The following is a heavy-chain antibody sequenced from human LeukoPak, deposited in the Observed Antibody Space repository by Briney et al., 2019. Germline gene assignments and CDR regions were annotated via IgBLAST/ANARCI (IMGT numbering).Heavy chain of an antibody. D-gene: IGHD6-13*01. CDR3: ARDPKLEQLVPENYYGVDV. Sequence: GGSLRLSCAASGFTFSSYSMNWVRQAPGKGLEWVSSISSSSYIYYADSVKGRFTISRENAKNSLYLQMNSLRAEDTAVYYCARDPKLEQLVPENYYGVDVWGQGTTVTVSS. J-gene: IGHJ6*02. V-gene: IGHV3-21*01. CDR1: GFTFSSYS. CDR2: ISSSSYI.